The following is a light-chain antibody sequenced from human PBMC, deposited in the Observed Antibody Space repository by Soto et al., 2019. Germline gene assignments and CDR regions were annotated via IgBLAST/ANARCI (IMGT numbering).Light chain of an antibody. CDR2: GAS. V-gene: IGKV3-20*01. CDR1: QSVGTY. CDR3: QQYVSIPLT. Sequence: IVFTQSPGTLSLSPGERATLSCRASQSVGTYLAWYQQKPGLAPRLLIYGASSRATGIPDRFSGSGSGTDFTLTISRLEPEDFAVYHCQQYVSIPLTFGGGTKVDIK. J-gene: IGKJ4*01.